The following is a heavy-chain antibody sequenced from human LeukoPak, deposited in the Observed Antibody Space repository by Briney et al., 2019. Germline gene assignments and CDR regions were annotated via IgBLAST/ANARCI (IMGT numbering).Heavy chain of an antibody. CDR3: AHSPPWEQWLVPYFDY. CDR2: MYWNDDK. D-gene: IGHD6-19*01. V-gene: IGHV2-5*01. J-gene: IGHJ4*02. CDR1: GFSLSTSGVG. Sequence: SGPTLVNPTQTLTLTCTFSGFSLSTSGVGVGWIRQPPGKALEWLALMYWNDDKRYSPSLKSRLTITKDTSKNQVVLTMTNMDPVDTATYYCAHSPPWEQWLVPYFDYWGQGTLVTVSS.